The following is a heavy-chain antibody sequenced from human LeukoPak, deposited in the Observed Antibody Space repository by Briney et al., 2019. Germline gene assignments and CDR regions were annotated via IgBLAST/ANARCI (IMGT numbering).Heavy chain of an antibody. CDR3: ARFGGDSGSLDY. D-gene: IGHD1-26*01. CDR1: GGSFSGYY. J-gene: IGHJ4*02. V-gene: IGHV4-34*01. Sequence: SETLSLTCAVYGGSFSGYYWSWIRQPPGKGLEWIGEINHSGSTNYNPSLKSRVTISVDTSKNQFSLKLSSVTAADTAVYYCARFGGDSGSLDYWGQGTLVTVSS. CDR2: INHSGST.